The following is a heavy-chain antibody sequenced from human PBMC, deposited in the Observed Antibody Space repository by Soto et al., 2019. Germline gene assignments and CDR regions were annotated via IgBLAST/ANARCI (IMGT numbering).Heavy chain of an antibody. CDR3: AKSSDCSGGSCYKYNWFDP. J-gene: IGHJ5*02. CDR2: ISGSGGST. D-gene: IGHD2-15*01. V-gene: IGHV3-23*01. CDR1: GFTFSSYA. Sequence: GGSLRLSCAASGFTFSSYAMSWVRQAPGKGLEWVSAISGSGGSTYYADSVKGRFTISRDNSKNTLYLQMNSLRAEDTAVYYCAKSSDCSGGSCYKYNWFDPWGREPWSPSPQ.